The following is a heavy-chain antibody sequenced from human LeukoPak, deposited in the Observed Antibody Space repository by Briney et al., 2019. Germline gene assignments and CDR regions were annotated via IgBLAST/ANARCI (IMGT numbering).Heavy chain of an antibody. CDR2: INPNNGAT. D-gene: IGHD3-10*01. V-gene: IGHV1-2*06. CDR1: GYTFTGYY. J-gene: IGHJ2*01. Sequence: WASVKVSCTASGYTFTGYYMHWVRQAPGQGLEWMGRINPNNGATNYAQKLQGRVTITGDTSISTAYMELSSLRSEDTAVYYCAADLGYYGFDLWGRGTLVTVSS. CDR3: AADLGYYGFDL.